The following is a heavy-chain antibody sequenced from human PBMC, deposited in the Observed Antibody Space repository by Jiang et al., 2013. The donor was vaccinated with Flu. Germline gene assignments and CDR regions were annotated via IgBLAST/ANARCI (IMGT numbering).Heavy chain of an antibody. D-gene: IGHD3-10*02. CDR3: ARTETPNYYVYDY. Sequence: GSGLVKPSETLSLTCTVSGGSISSSSYYWGWIRQPPGKGLEWIGSIYYSGSTYYNPSLKSRVTISVDTSKNRFSLKLSSVTAADTAVYYCARTETPNYYVYDYWGQGTLVTVSS. CDR2: IYYSGST. V-gene: IGHV4-39*01. J-gene: IGHJ4*02. CDR1: GGSISSSSYY.